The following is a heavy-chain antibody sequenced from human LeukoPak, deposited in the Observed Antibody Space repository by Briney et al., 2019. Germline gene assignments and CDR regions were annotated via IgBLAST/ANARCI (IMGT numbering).Heavy chain of an antibody. V-gene: IGHV5-51*01. J-gene: IGHJ6*03. CDR3: ARYIPVTAMVTVYYYYVDV. Sequence: GESLKISCKDSGYSFTSYWIGWVRQMPGKGLEWMGIIYPGDSDTRYSPSFQGQVTISADKSISTAYLQWSSLKASDTAMYYCARYIPVTAMVTVYYYYVDVWGKGTTVTVSS. CDR1: GYSFTSYW. D-gene: IGHD5-18*01. CDR2: IYPGDSDT.